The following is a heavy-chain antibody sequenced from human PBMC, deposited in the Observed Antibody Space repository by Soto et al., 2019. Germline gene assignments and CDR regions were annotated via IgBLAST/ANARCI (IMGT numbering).Heavy chain of an antibody. D-gene: IGHD2-21*01. J-gene: IGHJ4*02. Sequence: PSETLSLTCTVSGGSISSYYWSWIRQPPGKGLEWIGYIYYSGSTNYNPSLKSRVTISKDTSKNQVVLTMTNMDPVDTATYFCARMYMGGDESPPEYWGQGTLVTVSS. CDR2: IYYSGST. V-gene: IGHV4-59*01. CDR3: ARMYMGGDESPPEY. CDR1: GGSISSYY.